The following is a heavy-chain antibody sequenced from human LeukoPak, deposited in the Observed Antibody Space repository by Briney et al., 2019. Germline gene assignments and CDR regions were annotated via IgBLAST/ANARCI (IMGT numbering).Heavy chain of an antibody. J-gene: IGHJ3*02. D-gene: IGHD6-13*01. CDR1: GGSISNYY. Sequence: SETLSLTCTVSGGSISNYYWSWIRQSPGKGLEWIAYISHSGSTDYNPSLRSRVTISVDTSKNQFSLKLSSVTAADTAVYYCEGVAAAGTLRDAFDIWGQGTMVTVSS. V-gene: IGHV4-59*08. CDR3: EGVAAAGTLRDAFDI. CDR2: ISHSGST.